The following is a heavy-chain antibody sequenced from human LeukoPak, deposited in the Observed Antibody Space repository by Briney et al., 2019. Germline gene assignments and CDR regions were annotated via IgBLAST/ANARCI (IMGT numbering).Heavy chain of an antibody. CDR1: GGSISSSSYY. Sequence: PSETLPLTCTVSGGSISSSSYYWSWIRQPPGKGLEWIGEINHSGSTNYSPSLKSRVTVSVDTSKNQFSLKLSSVTAADTAVYYCARRGARVGGGSFQYYFDYWGQGTLVTVSS. V-gene: IGHV4-39*07. CDR3: ARRGARVGGGSFQYYFDY. CDR2: INHSGST. J-gene: IGHJ4*02. D-gene: IGHD3-16*01.